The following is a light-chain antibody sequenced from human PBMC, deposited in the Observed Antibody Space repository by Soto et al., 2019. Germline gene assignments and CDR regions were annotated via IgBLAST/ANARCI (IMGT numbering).Light chain of an antibody. CDR2: GAS. V-gene: IGKV3-20*01. Sequence: NVLTRSPGTLSLSPGERATLSCRASQTVSSYLTWYQQRPGQAPRLLIYGASKRATGIPDRFSGSGSGTDFTLTISRLEPEDFALYYCQKYGTSPITFGQGTRLEI. CDR3: QKYGTSPIT. J-gene: IGKJ5*01. CDR1: QTVSSY.